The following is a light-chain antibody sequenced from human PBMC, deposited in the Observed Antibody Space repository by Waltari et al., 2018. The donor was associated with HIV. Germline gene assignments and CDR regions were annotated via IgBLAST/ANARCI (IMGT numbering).Light chain of an antibody. CDR3: YCAADKNV. CDR1: GVADNL. Sequence: FDLPPTSSVSVSPGQTARLPCSGTGVADNLVRWFQQKPCRPPTLVIYKDTERPSEIPERFSGSSSGTTATLTITGAQVEDEADYYCYCAADKNVLGGGTKLTVL. J-gene: IGLJ2*01. CDR2: KDT. V-gene: IGLV3-27*01.